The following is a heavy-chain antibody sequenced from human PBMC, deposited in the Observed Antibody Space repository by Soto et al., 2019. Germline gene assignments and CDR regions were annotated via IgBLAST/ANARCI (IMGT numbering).Heavy chain of an antibody. Sequence: GGSLRLSCAASGFTFSSYGMHWVRQAPGKGLEWVAVIWYDGSNKYYADSVKGRFTISRDNSKNTLYLQMNSLRAEDTAVYYCAREGSSSFVGALYYYYYMDVWGKGTTVTVSS. CDR3: AREGSSSFVGALYYYYYMDV. D-gene: IGHD6-6*01. CDR2: IWYDGSNK. V-gene: IGHV3-33*01. J-gene: IGHJ6*03. CDR1: GFTFSSYG.